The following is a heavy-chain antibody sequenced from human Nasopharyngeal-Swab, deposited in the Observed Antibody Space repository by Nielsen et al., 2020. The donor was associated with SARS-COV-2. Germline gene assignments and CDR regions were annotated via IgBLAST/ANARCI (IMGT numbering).Heavy chain of an antibody. CDR1: GGSISSGSYY. J-gene: IGHJ2*01. CDR2: IYTSGST. D-gene: IGHD2-2*01. CDR3: AREDIVVVPAALSPIWYFDL. Sequence: TLSLTCTVSGGSISSGSYYWSWIRQPAGKGLEWIGRIYTSGSTNYNPSLKSRVTISVDTSKNQFSLKLSSVTAADTAVYYCAREDIVVVPAALSPIWYFDLWGRGTLVTVSS. V-gene: IGHV4-61*02.